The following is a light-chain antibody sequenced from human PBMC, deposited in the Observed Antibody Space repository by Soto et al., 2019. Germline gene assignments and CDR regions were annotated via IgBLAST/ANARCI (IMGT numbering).Light chain of an antibody. J-gene: IGKJ2*01. CDR1: QSINRD. V-gene: IGKV1-39*01. Sequence: DIQVTQSPSSLSASVGDRVTVTCRASQSINRDLNWYKQKPGKAPKLLINAASSLQSGVPSRFTGSGSGTDFTLTTSSLQPEDFATYYCQQSYRTPYTFGQGTKPEIK. CDR2: AAS. CDR3: QQSYRTPYT.